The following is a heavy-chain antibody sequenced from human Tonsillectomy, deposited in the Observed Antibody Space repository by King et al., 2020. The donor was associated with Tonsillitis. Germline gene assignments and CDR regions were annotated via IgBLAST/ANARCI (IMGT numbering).Heavy chain of an antibody. Sequence: QLVQSGAEVKKTGSSVKISCKASGYTFTYRYVHWVRQAPGQALEWMGWITPFNGHTKYAQKFQDRVNITRDRSMSTAYMEVSSLRSDDTAIYYCAIMGHGSGSFDYWGQGTRVTVSS. CDR3: AIMGHGSGSFDY. CDR2: ITPFNGHT. D-gene: IGHD3-10*01. CDR1: GYTFTYRY. V-gene: IGHV1-45*02. J-gene: IGHJ4*02.